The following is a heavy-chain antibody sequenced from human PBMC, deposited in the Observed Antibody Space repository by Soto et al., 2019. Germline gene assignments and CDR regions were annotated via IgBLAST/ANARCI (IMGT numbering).Heavy chain of an antibody. Sequence: QLQLQESGSGLVKPSQTLSLTCAVSGGSISSGGYSWSWIRQPPGKGLEWIGYIYHSGSTYYNPSLKSRVTISVDRSKNQFSLKLSSVTAADTAVYYCARDTRYYYDSSGYYGGAFDIWGQGTMVTVSS. J-gene: IGHJ3*02. D-gene: IGHD3-22*01. CDR1: GGSISSGGYS. CDR3: ARDTRYYYDSSGYYGGAFDI. V-gene: IGHV4-30-2*01. CDR2: IYHSGST.